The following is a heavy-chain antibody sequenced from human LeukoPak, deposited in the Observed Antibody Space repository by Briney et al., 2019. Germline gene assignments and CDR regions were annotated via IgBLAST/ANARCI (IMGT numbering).Heavy chain of an antibody. V-gene: IGHV3-23*01. D-gene: IGHD2-15*01. Sequence: GGSLRLTCAASGFTFSSFAMSWVRQAPGKGLEWVSDSSSSGDSTYYADSVKGRFTISRDNSKNMLYLQMSSLRAEDTAVYYCASGAVSYAFDIWGQGTMVTVSS. CDR1: GFTFSSFA. CDR2: SSSSGDST. J-gene: IGHJ3*02. CDR3: ASGAVSYAFDI.